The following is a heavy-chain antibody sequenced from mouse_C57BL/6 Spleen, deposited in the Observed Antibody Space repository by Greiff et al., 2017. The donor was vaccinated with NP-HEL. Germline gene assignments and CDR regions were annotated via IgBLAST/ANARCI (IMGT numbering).Heavy chain of an antibody. V-gene: IGHV5-17*01. J-gene: IGHJ4*01. CDR3: ARGTTVVAPRAMDY. CDR2: ISSGSSTI. D-gene: IGHD1-1*01. Sequence: EVKLMESGGGLVKPGGSLKLSCAASGFTFSDYGMHWVRQAPEKGLEWVAYISSGSSTIYYADTVKGRFTISRDNAKNTLFLQMTSLRSEDTAMYYCARGTTVVAPRAMDYWGQGTSVTVSS. CDR1: GFTFSDYG.